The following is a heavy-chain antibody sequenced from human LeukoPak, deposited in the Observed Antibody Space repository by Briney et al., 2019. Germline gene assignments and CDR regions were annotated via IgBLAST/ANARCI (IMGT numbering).Heavy chain of an antibody. J-gene: IGHJ4*02. D-gene: IGHD2-15*01. Sequence: GGSLRLSCAASGFSFENSGMNWVRQAPGKGLQWISYISGSSNIIYYADSVKGRFTISRDNAKNSVDLHMHSPTVEDAALYYCARSQSSYHRAADSWGQGTLVTVSS. V-gene: IGHV3-48*01. CDR1: GFSFENSG. CDR2: ISGSSNII. CDR3: ARSQSSYHRAADS.